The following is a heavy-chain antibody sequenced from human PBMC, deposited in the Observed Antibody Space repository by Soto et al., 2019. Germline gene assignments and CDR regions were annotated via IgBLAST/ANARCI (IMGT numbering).Heavy chain of an antibody. Sequence: QVQLVQSGAEVKKPGASVKVSCKASGYTFSRSGISWVRQAPGQGLEWMGWISTYNGDTNHGQTLQGRVTMTTETSTSTVHMEVRSLRSDDTPVYYCAREGVAPYYYYGIDVWRQGTPVTVSS. V-gene: IGHV1-18*01. J-gene: IGHJ6*02. D-gene: IGHD5-12*01. CDR3: AREGVAPYYYYGIDV. CDR1: GYTFSRSG. CDR2: ISTYNGDT.